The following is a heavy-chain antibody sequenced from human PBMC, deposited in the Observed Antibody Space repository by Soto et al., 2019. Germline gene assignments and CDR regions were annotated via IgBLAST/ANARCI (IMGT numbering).Heavy chain of an antibody. J-gene: IGHJ4*02. CDR1: GHSFTNYW. V-gene: IGHV5-51*01. Sequence: LGESLKISCKGSGHSFTNYWIGWVRQMPGKGLEWMGIVNPADSDTRYSPSFQGQVTVSVDKSISTAYLHRGSLKASDTAMYYCVRPDSTGYYSHWGQGTPVTVSS. CDR3: VRPDSTGYYSH. CDR2: VNPADSDT. D-gene: IGHD3-9*01.